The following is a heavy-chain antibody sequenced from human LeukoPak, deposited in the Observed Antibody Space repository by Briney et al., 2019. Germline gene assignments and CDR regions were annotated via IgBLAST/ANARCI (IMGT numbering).Heavy chain of an antibody. CDR1: GYSISSGYY. CDR3: ARLVTVTTGDYFDY. V-gene: IGHV4-38-2*02. CDR2: IYHSGST. Sequence: SETLSLTCTVSGYSISSGYYWGWIRPPPGKGLEWIGSIYHSGSTYYNPSLKSRVTISVDTSKNQFSLKLSSVTAADTAVYYCARLVTVTTGDYFDYWGQGNLVTVSS. D-gene: IGHD4-17*01. J-gene: IGHJ4*02.